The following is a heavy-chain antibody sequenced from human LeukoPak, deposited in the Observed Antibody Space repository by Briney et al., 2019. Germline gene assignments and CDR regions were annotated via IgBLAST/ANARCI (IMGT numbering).Heavy chain of an antibody. CDR2: IIPIFGTA. V-gene: IGHV1-69*13. J-gene: IGHJ4*02. CDR3: AREPVVFRPYFDC. CDR1: GGTFSSYA. Sequence: GASVKVSCKASGGTFSSYAISWVRQAPGQGLEWMGGIIPIFGTANYAQKFQGRVTITADESTSTAYMELSSPRSEDTAVYYCAREPVVFRPYFDCWGQGTLVTVSS. D-gene: IGHD2-21*01.